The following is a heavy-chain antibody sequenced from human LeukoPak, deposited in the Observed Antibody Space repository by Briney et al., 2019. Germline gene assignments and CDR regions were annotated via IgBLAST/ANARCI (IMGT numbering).Heavy chain of an antibody. CDR3: ARRVVPAAIDWFDP. J-gene: IGHJ5*02. V-gene: IGHV5-51*01. CDR1: GYSFTSYW. CDR2: IYPGDSDT. Sequence: GESLKISCKGSGYSFTSYWIGWVRQLPGKGLGWMGIIYPGDSDTRYSPSFQGQVTISADKSISTAYLQWSSLKASDTAMYYCARRVVPAAIDWFDPWGQGTLVTVSS. D-gene: IGHD2-2*01.